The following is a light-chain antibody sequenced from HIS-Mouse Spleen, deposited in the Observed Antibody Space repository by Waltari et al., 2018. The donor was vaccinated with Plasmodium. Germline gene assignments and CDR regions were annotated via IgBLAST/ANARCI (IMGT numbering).Light chain of an antibody. V-gene: IGLV3-9*01. CDR3: QVWDSSTANVV. CDR2: RDS. J-gene: IGLJ2*01. CDR1: NLGSKN. Sequence: SYELTQPLSVSVALGQTARITCGGNNLGSKNVHWYQQKPGQDPVLVIYRDSNRPSGIPERFSGSNSGNTATLTISRAQAGDEADYYCQVWDSSTANVVFGGGTKLTVL.